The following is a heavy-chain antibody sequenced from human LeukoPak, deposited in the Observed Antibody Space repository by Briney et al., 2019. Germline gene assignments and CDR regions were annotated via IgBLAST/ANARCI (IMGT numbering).Heavy chain of an antibody. D-gene: IGHD2-2*02. CDR1: GFTFSSYG. CDR3: ARGYCTSSSCYNDY. Sequence: PGGSLRLSCAASGFTFSSYGMHWVRQAPGKGLEWVAVISNDGSNKHYGDSVKGRFTISRDNSKNTLYLQMDSLRGEDTAVYSCARGYCTSSSCYNDYWGQGTLVTVSS. V-gene: IGHV3-30*03. J-gene: IGHJ4*02. CDR2: ISNDGSNK.